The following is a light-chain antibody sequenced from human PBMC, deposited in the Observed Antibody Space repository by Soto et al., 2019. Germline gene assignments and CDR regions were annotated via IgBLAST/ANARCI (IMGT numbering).Light chain of an antibody. Sequence: QSVLTQPPSVSAAPGQKVTISCSGSNSNIGSNYVSWYQQVPGTAPKLLIYDNVKRPSVIPDRFSGSKSGTSATLGITGLQTGDEADYYCGTWDSGLSAVVLGGGTKLTVL. CDR2: DNV. J-gene: IGLJ3*02. V-gene: IGLV1-51*01. CDR3: GTWDSGLSAVV. CDR1: NSNIGSNY.